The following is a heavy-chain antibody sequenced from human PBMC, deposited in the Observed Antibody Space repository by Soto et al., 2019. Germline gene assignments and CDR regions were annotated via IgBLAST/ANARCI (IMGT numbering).Heavy chain of an antibody. V-gene: IGHV3-23*01. D-gene: IGHD3-9*01. Sequence: EVQLLESGGGLEQPGGSLRLSCVASGFTFSNYAMNWIRQAPGKGLEWVSSISGSDDRTFFADSVKGRFTISRDNSKDTVFLQMNNMRGEDTALYYCTKGGRGIDIFFDSWGQGTLVRVSS. CDR1: GFTFSNYA. CDR3: TKGGRGIDIFFDS. CDR2: ISGSDDRT. J-gene: IGHJ4*02.